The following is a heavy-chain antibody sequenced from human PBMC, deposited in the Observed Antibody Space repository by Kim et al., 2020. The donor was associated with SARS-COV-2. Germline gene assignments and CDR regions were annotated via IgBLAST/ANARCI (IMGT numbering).Heavy chain of an antibody. V-gene: IGHV3-7*01. J-gene: IGHJ4*02. D-gene: IGHD1-26*01. CDR3: VREIGGAGSY. CDR2: K. Sequence: KYYVDSVKGRLTISRDNAKNSLYLQMNSLRGEDTAVYYCVREIGGAGSYWGLGTLVTVSS.